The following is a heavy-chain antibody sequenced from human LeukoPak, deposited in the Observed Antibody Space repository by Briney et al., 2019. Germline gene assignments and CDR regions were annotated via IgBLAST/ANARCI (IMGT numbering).Heavy chain of an antibody. Sequence: SVKVSCKASGYTFTGYYMHWVRQAPGQGLEWMGWINPNSGGTNYAQKFQGRVTMTRDTSISTAYMELSRLRSDDTAVYYCARGPDVRYFDWLSSGGGAFDIWGQGTMVTVSS. V-gene: IGHV1-2*02. D-gene: IGHD3-9*01. CDR3: ARGPDVRYFDWLSSGGGAFDI. CDR1: GYTFTGYY. J-gene: IGHJ3*02. CDR2: INPNSGGT.